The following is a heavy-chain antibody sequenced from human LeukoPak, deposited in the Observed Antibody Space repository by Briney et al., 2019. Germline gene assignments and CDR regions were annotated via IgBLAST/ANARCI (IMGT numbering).Heavy chain of an antibody. J-gene: IGHJ4*02. Sequence: ASVKVSCKASGYTFTSYYMHWVRQAPGQGLEWMGIINPSGGSTSYAQKFQGRVTMTRDTSTSTVYMELSSLRSEDTAVYYCARDTNARAYYDFWSGYYFDYWGQGTLVTVSS. V-gene: IGHV1-46*03. CDR3: ARDTNARAYYDFWSGYYFDY. CDR1: GYTFTSYY. D-gene: IGHD3-3*01. CDR2: INPSGGST.